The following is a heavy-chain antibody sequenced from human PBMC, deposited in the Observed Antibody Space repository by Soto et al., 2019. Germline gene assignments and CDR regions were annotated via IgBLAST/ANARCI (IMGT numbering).Heavy chain of an antibody. CDR2: ISAYNGNT. Sequence: ASVKVSCKASGYTFTSYGISWVRQAPGQGLEWMGWISAYNGNTNYAQKLQGRVTMTTDTSTSTAYMELRSLRSDDTAVYYCARVGYCSSTSCYTDYYYYGMDVWGQGTTVTVSS. J-gene: IGHJ6*02. V-gene: IGHV1-18*01. D-gene: IGHD2-2*02. CDR1: GYTFTSYG. CDR3: ARVGYCSSTSCYTDYYYYGMDV.